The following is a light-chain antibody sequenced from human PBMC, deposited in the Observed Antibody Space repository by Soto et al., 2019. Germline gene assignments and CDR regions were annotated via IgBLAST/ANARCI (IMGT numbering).Light chain of an antibody. V-gene: IGKV1-5*03. CDR1: QNIDTW. CDR3: QEYRNDYGT. J-gene: IGKJ1*01. CDR2: KAS. Sequence: DIQMTQSPATLAASVGDRVSITCRASQNIDTWLAWYQQKAGKAPNLLIYKASRLESGVPSRFSGSGSGTEFTLTISSRQPEDFGSYYCQEYRNDYGTFGQGTKVEMK.